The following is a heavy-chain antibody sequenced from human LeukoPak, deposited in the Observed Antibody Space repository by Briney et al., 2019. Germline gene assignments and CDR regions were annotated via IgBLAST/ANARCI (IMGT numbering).Heavy chain of an antibody. CDR1: GFTFDDYA. V-gene: IGHV3-9*01. CDR3: AKGGKMYYDSSGYPD. CDR2: ISWSSGSI. J-gene: IGHJ4*02. D-gene: IGHD3-22*01. Sequence: QPGRSLRLSCAASGFTFDDYAMHWVRQAPGKGLEWVSGISWSSGSIGYADSVKGRFTTSRDNAKNSLYLQVNSLRAEDTALYYCAKGGKMYYDSSGYPDWGQGTLVTVSS.